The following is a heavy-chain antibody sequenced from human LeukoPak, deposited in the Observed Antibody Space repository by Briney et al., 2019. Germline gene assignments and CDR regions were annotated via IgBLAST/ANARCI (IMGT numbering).Heavy chain of an antibody. V-gene: IGHV1-18*04. CDR3: ARGRVTLAAAGTRNWFDP. CDR1: GYTFTSYG. Sequence: VASVKVSCKASGYTFTSYGISWVRQAPGQGLEWMGWISAYNGNTNYAQELQGRVTMTTDTSASTAYMELRSLRSDDTAVYYCARGRVTLAAAGTRNWFDPWGQGTLVTVSS. CDR2: ISAYNGNT. D-gene: IGHD6-13*01. J-gene: IGHJ5*02.